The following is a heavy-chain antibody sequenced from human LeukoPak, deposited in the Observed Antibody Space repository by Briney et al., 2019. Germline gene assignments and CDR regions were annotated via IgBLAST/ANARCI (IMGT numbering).Heavy chain of an antibody. D-gene: IGHD4-23*01. Sequence: GGSLRLSCAASGFTFSIHAMSWVRQAPGKGLEWVSVISGSGDDTYYADSVKGRFTISRDNSKNTLYLQMNSLRAEDTAVCYCAKRWFLDYWGQGTLVTVSS. CDR2: ISGSGDDT. CDR3: AKRWFLDY. J-gene: IGHJ4*02. CDR1: GFTFSIHA. V-gene: IGHV3-23*01.